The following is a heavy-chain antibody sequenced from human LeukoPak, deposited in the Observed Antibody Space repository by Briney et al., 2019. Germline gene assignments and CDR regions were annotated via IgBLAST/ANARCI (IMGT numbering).Heavy chain of an antibody. V-gene: IGHV1-24*01. CDR1: GYTLTELS. J-gene: IGHJ4*02. CDR2: FDPEDGET. Sequence: ASVKVSCKVSGYTLTELSMHWVRQAPGKGPEWMGGFDPEDGETIYAQKFQGRVTMTEDTSTDTAYMELSSLRSEDTAVYYCATGVGYSSGWYTLDYWGQGTLVTVSS. CDR3: ATGVGYSSGWYTLDY. D-gene: IGHD6-19*01.